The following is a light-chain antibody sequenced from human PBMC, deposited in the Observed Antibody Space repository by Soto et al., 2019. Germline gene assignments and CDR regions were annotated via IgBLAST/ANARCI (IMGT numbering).Light chain of an antibody. V-gene: IGKV3-20*01. CDR2: DAS. CDR1: QRVSRN. J-gene: IGKJ1*01. CDR3: QQYGSSYWT. Sequence: EIVMTQSPATLSVSPGERATLSCRASQRVSRNLAWYQQKPGQAPRLLIYDASTRATGIPDRFSGSGSGTDFTLTISRLEPEDFGVYYCQQYGSSYWTLGQGTKVDI.